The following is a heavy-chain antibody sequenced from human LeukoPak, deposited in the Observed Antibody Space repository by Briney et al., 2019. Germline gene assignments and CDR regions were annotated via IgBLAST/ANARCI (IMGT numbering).Heavy chain of an antibody. D-gene: IGHD1-26*01. CDR3: ARDGGIVGATMVY. V-gene: IGHV1-69*01. CDR1: GGTFSSYA. CDR2: IIPIFGTA. Sequence: VAPVKVSCKASGGTFSSYAISWVRQAPGQGLEWMGGIIPIFGTANYAQKFQGRVTITADESTSTAYMELSSLRSEDTAVYYCARDGGIVGATMVYWGQGTLVTVSS. J-gene: IGHJ4*02.